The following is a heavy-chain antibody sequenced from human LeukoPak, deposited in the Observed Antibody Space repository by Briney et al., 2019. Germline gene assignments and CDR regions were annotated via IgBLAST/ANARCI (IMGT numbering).Heavy chain of an antibody. J-gene: IGHJ4*02. V-gene: IGHV3-74*01. CDR2: IDSGVSST. D-gene: IGHD4-17*01. CDR3: TRGRYYFDY. Sequence: PGGSLRLSCAASGFTFSSYSMNWVRQAPGKGLVWVSRIDSGVSSTIYADSVKGRFTISRDNAKNTLYLQMNSLRAEDTAVYYCTRGRYYFDYWGQGTLATVSS. CDR1: GFTFSSYS.